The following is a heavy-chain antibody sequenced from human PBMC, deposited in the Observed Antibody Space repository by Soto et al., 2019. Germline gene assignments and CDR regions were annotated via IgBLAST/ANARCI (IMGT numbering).Heavy chain of an antibody. CDR2: ISYDGSNK. Sequence: VQLVESGGGLVQPGGSLRLSCAASGFTFSSYGMHWVRQAPGKGLEWVAVISYDGSNKYYADSVKGRFTISRDNSKNTLYLQMNSLRAEDTAVYYCAKAIDYYDIAYWGQGTLVTVSS. D-gene: IGHD3-22*01. J-gene: IGHJ4*02. CDR3: AKAIDYYDIAY. CDR1: GFTFSSYG. V-gene: IGHV3-30*18.